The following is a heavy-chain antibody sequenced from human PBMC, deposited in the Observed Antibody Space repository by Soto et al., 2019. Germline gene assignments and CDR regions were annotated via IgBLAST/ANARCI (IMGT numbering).Heavy chain of an antibody. V-gene: IGHV4-30-2*01. D-gene: IGHD2-2*01. CDR3: ARGYCSSSSCYEFDH. CDR1: GGSISSGGYS. J-gene: IGHJ4*02. Sequence: PSETLSLTCAVSGGSISSGGYSWSWIRQPPGKGLEWIGYIYHSGSTYYNPSLKSRVTISLDTSKNQFSLKLSSVTAADTAVYYCARGYCSSSSCYEFDHWGQGSLVTVSS. CDR2: IYHSGST.